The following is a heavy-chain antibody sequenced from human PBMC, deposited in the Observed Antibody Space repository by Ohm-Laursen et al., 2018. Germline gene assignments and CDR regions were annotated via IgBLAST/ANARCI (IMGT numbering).Heavy chain of an antibody. CDR3: ARIVAGPDYFDY. CDR1: GFSLSTSRMC. Sequence: ATQTLTLTCTFSGFSLSTSRMCVNWIRQPPGKALEWLARIDWDDDKYYSTSLKTRFTISKDTSKNQVVLTMTNMDPVGTATYYCARIVAGPDYFDYWGQGTLVTVSS. D-gene: IGHD6-19*01. J-gene: IGHJ4*02. CDR2: IDWDDDK. V-gene: IGHV2-70*11.